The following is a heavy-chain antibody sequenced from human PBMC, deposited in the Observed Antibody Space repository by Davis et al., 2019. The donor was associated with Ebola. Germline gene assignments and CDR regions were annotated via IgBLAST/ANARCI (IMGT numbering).Heavy chain of an antibody. CDR2: IYNVYTM. Sequence: GESLKISCEASGFSVSDNYMNWVRQAPGKGLEWVSVIYNVYTMYYADSVKGRFTIPRDNARDSLYLQMDSLRVEDTAIYYCARDAFSLSRYDTEDHWGQGTLVTVSS. D-gene: IGHD3-9*01. V-gene: IGHV3-69-1*01. CDR3: ARDAFSLSRYDTEDH. J-gene: IGHJ4*02. CDR1: GFSVSDNY.